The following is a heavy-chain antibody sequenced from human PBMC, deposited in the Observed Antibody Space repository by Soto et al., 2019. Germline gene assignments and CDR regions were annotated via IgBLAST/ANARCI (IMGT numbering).Heavy chain of an antibody. CDR1: GFTFSSYS. D-gene: IGHD6-13*01. Sequence: EVQLVESGGGLVKTGGSLRLSCADSGFTFSSYSMNWVRQAPAKGLEWVSSISGSSTYIYYADSVKGRITISRDNAKNTLYLQMNSLRAEDTAVYYCAREYSSSWFGDYWGQGTLVTVSS. CDR3: AREYSSSWFGDY. CDR2: ISGSSTYI. V-gene: IGHV3-21*01. J-gene: IGHJ4*02.